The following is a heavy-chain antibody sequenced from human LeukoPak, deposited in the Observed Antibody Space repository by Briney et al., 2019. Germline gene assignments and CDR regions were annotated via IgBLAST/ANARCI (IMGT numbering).Heavy chain of an antibody. V-gene: IGHV3-23*01. J-gene: IGHJ4*02. CDR3: AKLGEYYYDSSGYGDY. CDR2: ISGSGGST. Sequence: GGSLRLSCAASGFTFSTYAMSWVRQAPGKGLEWVSVISGSGGSTYYADPVKGRFTISRDNSKNTLFLQMNSLRAEDTAVYYCAKLGEYYYDSSGYGDYWGQGTLVTVSS. CDR1: GFTFSTYA. D-gene: IGHD3-22*01.